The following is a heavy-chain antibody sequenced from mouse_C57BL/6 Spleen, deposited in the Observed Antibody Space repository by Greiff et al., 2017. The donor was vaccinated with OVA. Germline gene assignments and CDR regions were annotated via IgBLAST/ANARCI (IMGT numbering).Heavy chain of an antibody. Sequence: QVQLQQSGAELVRPGASVKLSCKASGYTFTDYYINWVKQRPGQGLEWIARIYPGSGNTYYNEKFKGKATLTAEKSSSTAYMQLSSLTSEDSAVYFCARSSWERGYFDYWGQGTTLTVSS. J-gene: IGHJ2*01. CDR1: GYTFTDYY. V-gene: IGHV1-76*01. D-gene: IGHD4-1*01. CDR2: IYPGSGNT. CDR3: ARSSWERGYFDY.